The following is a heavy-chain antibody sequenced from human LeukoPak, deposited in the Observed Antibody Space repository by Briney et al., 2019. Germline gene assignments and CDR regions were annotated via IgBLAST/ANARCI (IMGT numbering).Heavy chain of an antibody. V-gene: IGHV1-2*02. CDR1: GYTLTELS. J-gene: IGHJ4*02. CDR3: ARDTARGDYVDDSPDY. Sequence: ASVKVSCKVSGYTLTELSMHWVRQAPGQGLEWMGWINPNSGGTNYAQKFQGRVTMTRDTSISTAYMELSRLRSDDTAVYYCARDTARGDYVDDSPDYWGQGTLVTVSS. CDR2: INPNSGGT. D-gene: IGHD4-17*01.